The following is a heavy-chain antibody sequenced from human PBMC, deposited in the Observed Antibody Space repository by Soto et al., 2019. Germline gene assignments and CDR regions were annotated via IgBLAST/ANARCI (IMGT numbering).Heavy chain of an antibody. CDR3: ARELYDSSGYYHDSRGYFDY. CDR1: GFTVSSNY. J-gene: IGHJ4*02. CDR2: IYSGGST. D-gene: IGHD3-22*01. V-gene: IGHV3-53*02. Sequence: EVQLVETGGGLIQPGGSLRLSCAASGFTVSSNYMSWVRQAPGKGLEWVSVIYSGGSTYYAGSVKGRFTISRDNSKNTLYLQMNSLRAEDTAVYYCARELYDSSGYYHDSRGYFDYWGQGTLVTVSS.